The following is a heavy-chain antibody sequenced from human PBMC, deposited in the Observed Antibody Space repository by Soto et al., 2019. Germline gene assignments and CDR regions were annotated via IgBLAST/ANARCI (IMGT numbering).Heavy chain of an antibody. CDR2: ISANGQGI. V-gene: IGHV3-23*01. CDR1: GFTFSTYA. CDR3: AKLGYSSSWYEYYYYGMDV. D-gene: IGHD6-13*01. J-gene: IGHJ6*02. Sequence: PGGSLRLSCAASGFTFSTYALSWVRQAPGKGLEWVSAISANGQGIYYADSVRGRFTISRDNSKNTIFLHMDSLRAEDTAVYYCAKLGYSSSWYEYYYYGMDVWGQGTTVTVSS.